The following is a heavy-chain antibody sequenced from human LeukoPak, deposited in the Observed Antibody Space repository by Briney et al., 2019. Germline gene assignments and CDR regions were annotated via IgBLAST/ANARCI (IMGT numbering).Heavy chain of an antibody. CDR1: GFTFSSYE. V-gene: IGHV3-48*03. Sequence: TGGSLRLSCAASGFTFSSYEMNWVRQAPGKGLEWVSYISSSGSTIYYADSVKGRFTISRDNSKDTLYLQMNSLRAEDTAVYYCAKRGDGSGSYYKRPYYYYGLDVWGQGTTVTVSS. J-gene: IGHJ6*02. D-gene: IGHD3-10*01. CDR3: AKRGDGSGSYYKRPYYYYGLDV. CDR2: ISSSGSTI.